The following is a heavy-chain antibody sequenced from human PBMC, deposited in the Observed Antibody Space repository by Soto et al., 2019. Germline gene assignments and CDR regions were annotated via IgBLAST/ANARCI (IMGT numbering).Heavy chain of an antibody. CDR2: IYYSGST. J-gene: IGHJ6*02. D-gene: IGHD1-1*01. Sequence: SETLSLTCTVSGGSISSYYWGWIRQPPGKGLEGIGYIYYSGSTNYNPSLKSRVTISVDTSKNQFSLKLSSVTAADTAVYYCARLKEAGLATNDYYYYYGMDVWGQGTTVTVSS. CDR3: ARLKEAGLATNDYYYYYGMDV. CDR1: GGSISSYY. V-gene: IGHV4-59*01.